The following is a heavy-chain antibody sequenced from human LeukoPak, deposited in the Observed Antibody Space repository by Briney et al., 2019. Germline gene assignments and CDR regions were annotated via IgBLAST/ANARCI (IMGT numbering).Heavy chain of an antibody. D-gene: IGHD6-19*01. CDR1: GYTLTELS. CDR3: ATGRFGIAVAGANYFDY. V-gene: IGHV1-24*01. CDR2: FDPEDGET. J-gene: IGHJ4*02. Sequence: ASVKVSCKVSGYTLTELSMHWVRQAPGKGLEWVGGFDPEDGETIYAQKFQGRVTMTEDTSTDTAYMELSSLRSEDTAVYYCATGRFGIAVAGANYFDYWGQGNLVTVSS.